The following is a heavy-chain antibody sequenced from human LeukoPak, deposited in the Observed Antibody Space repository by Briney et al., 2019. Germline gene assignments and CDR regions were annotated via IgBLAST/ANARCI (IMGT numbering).Heavy chain of an antibody. CDR3: ATDRTYHDSTPYDY. D-gene: IGHD4-11*01. CDR1: RYNFHAYD. Sequence: SVKVSCKTSRYNFHAYDINGVRQATGQERDWVGWMTPSSCRTGYARKLQGRPTMHRDTYTKKAYMEVSSLKSEDTDVYYCATDRTYHDSTPYDYWGQGTWVSDSS. V-gene: IGHV1-8*01. CDR2: MTPSSCRT. J-gene: IGHJ4*02.